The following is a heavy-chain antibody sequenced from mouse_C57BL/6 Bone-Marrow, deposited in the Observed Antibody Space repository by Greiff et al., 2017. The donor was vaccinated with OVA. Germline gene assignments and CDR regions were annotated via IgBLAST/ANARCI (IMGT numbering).Heavy chain of an antibody. D-gene: IGHD5-1-1*01. CDR1: GYTFTDYN. J-gene: IGHJ2*01. V-gene: IGHV1-18*01. CDR2: INPNNGGT. Sequence: EVQLQQSGPELVKPGASVKIPCKASGYTFTDYNMDWVKQSHGKSLEWIGDINPNNGGTIYTQKFKGKATLTVDKSSSTAYLELRSLTSEDTAVYYCAREGDTGDYFDYWGQGTTLTVSS. CDR3: AREGDTGDYFDY.